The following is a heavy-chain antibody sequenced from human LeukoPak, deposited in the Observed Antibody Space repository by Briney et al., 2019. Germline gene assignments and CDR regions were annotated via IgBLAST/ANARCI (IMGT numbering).Heavy chain of an antibody. J-gene: IGHJ4*02. CDR2: ISGSGGST. Sequence: PGGSLRLSCAASGFTFSSYAMSWVRQAPGKGLEWVSAISGSGGSTYYADSVKGRFTISRDNSKNTLYLQINSLRAEDTAVYYCARGKITIFGVVIRGYYFDYWGQGTLVTVSS. CDR1: GFTFSSYA. D-gene: IGHD3-3*01. CDR3: ARGKITIFGVVIRGYYFDY. V-gene: IGHV3-23*01.